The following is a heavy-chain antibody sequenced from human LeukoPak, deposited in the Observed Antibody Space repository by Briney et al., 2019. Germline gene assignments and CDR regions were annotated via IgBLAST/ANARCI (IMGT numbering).Heavy chain of an antibody. V-gene: IGHV3-23*01. D-gene: IGHD1-1*01. CDR2: ISGSGGST. CDR1: GFPFSGYA. CDR3: AKVASYSRAGRGGYYDY. J-gene: IGHJ4*02. Sequence: GGSLRLSCAASGFPFSGYAMNWVRQAPGKGLEWVSDISGSGGSTTYADSVRGRFTVSRDNSKDTLYLQMNSLRAEDAALYYCAKVASYSRAGRGGYYDYWGQGTLVSVSS.